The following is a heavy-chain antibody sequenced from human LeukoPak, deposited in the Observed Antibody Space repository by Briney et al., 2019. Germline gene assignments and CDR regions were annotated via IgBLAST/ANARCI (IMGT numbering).Heavy chain of an antibody. CDR2: ISGSGGGT. CDR3: AKHKGSGNYYLYYFYY. D-gene: IGHD3-10*01. Sequence: PGGSLRLSCAASGLTFSSYAMSWVRQAPGKGLEWVSVISGSGGGTCYADSVKGRFTISRDNSKNTLYLQMNSLRAEDTAVYYCAKHKGSGNYYLYYFYYWGQGTLVTVSS. V-gene: IGHV3-23*01. J-gene: IGHJ4*02. CDR1: GLTFSSYA.